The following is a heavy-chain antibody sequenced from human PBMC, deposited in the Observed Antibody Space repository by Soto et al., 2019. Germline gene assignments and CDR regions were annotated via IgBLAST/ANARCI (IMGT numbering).Heavy chain of an antibody. CDR1: GGTFSSYA. V-gene: IGHV1-69*13. J-gene: IGHJ4*02. CDR3: ARAARGYYDSSGYYGGY. CDR2: IIPIFGTA. Sequence: SVKVSCKASGGTFSSYAISWVRQAPGQGLEWMGGIIPIFGTANYAQKFQGRVTLTADESTSTAYMELSGLRSEDTAVYYCARAARGYYDSSGYYGGYWGQGTLVTVSS. D-gene: IGHD3-22*01.